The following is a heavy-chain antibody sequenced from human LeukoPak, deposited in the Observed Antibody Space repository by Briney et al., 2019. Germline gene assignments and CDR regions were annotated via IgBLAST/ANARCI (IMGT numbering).Heavy chain of an antibody. CDR3: ARPHYESSGLYVDAFDI. CDR1: GYTLTAYY. CDR2: INPNSGGT. V-gene: IGHV1-2*06. J-gene: IGHJ3*02. D-gene: IGHD3-22*01. Sequence: ASMKVSCKASGYTLTAYYLHWVRQAPGQGLEWMGRINPNSGGTTYAQKFQSRVTMTRDTSIGTAYMELSSLRSDDTAVYYCARPHYESSGLYVDAFDIWGQGTMVTVSS.